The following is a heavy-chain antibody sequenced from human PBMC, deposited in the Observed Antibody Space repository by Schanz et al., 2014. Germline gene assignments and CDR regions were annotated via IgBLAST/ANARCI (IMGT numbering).Heavy chain of an antibody. CDR2: ISYDGSKK. J-gene: IGHJ4*02. CDR1: GFSFSSYG. V-gene: IGHV3-30*18. CDR3: AKERDTSGWNHGDY. Sequence: QVQLVESGGGVVQPGRSLRLSCAASGFSFSSYGMHWVRQAPGKGLEWVAVISYDGSKKYYADSVKGRFTISRDNSKTTLYLQMNSLRAEDTALYYCAKERDTSGWNHGDYWGQGTLVTVSS. D-gene: IGHD6-19*01.